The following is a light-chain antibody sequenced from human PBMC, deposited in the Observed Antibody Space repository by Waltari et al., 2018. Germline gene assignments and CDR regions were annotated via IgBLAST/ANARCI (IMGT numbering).Light chain of an antibody. Sequence: QSALTQPASVSGSPGQSITIPCTGSSSDVGGYNFVSWYQKHPGKAPKLLIYEVIKRPSGVSIRFSGSKSGNTASLTISGLQAEDEADYYCCSYIGRALFGGGTKLTVL. CDR1: SSDVGGYNF. V-gene: IGLV2-23*02. J-gene: IGLJ2*01. CDR2: EVI. CDR3: CSYIGRAL.